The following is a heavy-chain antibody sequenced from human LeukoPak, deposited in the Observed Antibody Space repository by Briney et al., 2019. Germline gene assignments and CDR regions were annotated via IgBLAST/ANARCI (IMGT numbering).Heavy chain of an antibody. CDR1: GGSLSSSSYY. J-gene: IGHJ4*02. V-gene: IGHV4-39*07. CDR3: ARERAYYDFWSGFFTDSLDDY. Sequence: SETLSLTCTVSGGSLSSSSYYWGWIRQPPGKGLEWIGSIYYSGSTYYNPSLKSRVTISVDTSKPQFSLKLSSVTAADTAVYYCARERAYYDFWSGFFTDSLDDYWGQGTLVTVSS. D-gene: IGHD3-3*01. CDR2: IYYSGST.